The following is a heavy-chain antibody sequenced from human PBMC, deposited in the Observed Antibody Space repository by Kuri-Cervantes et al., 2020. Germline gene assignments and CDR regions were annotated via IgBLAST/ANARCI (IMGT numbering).Heavy chain of an antibody. D-gene: IGHD6-6*01. CDR1: GYTFTNYW. Sequence: GESLKISCKSSGYTFTNYWIGWVRQMPGKGLEWMGIIYPDDSDTRYSPSFEGLVTISADKSIRTAYLQWSSLKASDTAMYYCARHEYSSSRDDAFDIWGQGTMVTVSS. V-gene: IGHV5-51*01. J-gene: IGHJ3*02. CDR2: IYPDDSDT. CDR3: ARHEYSSSRDDAFDI.